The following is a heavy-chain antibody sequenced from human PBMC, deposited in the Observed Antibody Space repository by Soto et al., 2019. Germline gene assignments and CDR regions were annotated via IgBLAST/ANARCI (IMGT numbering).Heavy chain of an antibody. D-gene: IGHD3-10*01. V-gene: IGHV3-30-3*01. CDR2: ISYDGSNK. CDR1: GFTFSSYA. Sequence: GGSLRLSCAASGFTFSSYAMHWVRQAPGKGLEWVAVISYDGSNKYYADSVKGRFTISRDNSKNTLYLQMNSLRAEDTAVYYCAGAGIRFGENYFDYWGQGTLVTVSS. J-gene: IGHJ4*02. CDR3: AGAGIRFGENYFDY.